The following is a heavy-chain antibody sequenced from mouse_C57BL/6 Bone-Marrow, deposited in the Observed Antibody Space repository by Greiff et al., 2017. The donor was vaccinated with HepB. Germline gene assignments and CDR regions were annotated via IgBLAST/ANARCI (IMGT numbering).Heavy chain of an antibody. CDR1: GFTFSDYG. CDR2: ISNLAYSI. D-gene: IGHD2-10*01. V-gene: IGHV5-15*01. Sequence: VQLKESGGGLVQPGGSLKLSCAASGFTFSDYGMAWVRQAPRKGPEWVAFISNLAYSIYYADTVTGRFTISRENAKNTLYLEMSSLRSEDTAMYYCARAYYGNDWYFDVWGTGTTVTVSS. CDR3: ARAYYGNDWYFDV. J-gene: IGHJ1*03.